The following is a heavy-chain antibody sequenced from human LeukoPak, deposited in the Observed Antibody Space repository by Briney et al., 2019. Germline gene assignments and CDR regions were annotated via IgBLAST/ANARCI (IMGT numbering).Heavy chain of an antibody. CDR2: INPKSGGT. D-gene: IGHD3-9*01. CDR1: GFSFTDFF. J-gene: IGHJ4*02. Sequence: ASVKVSCKASGFSFTDFFIHWVRQAPGQGLEWMGWINPKSGGTNSAQKYQGRVTVTRDTSISTVYMELSSLRSDDTAVYYCARPYYDLLTGYTPLGYWGQGTLVTVSS. CDR3: ARPYYDLLTGYTPLGY. V-gene: IGHV1-2*02.